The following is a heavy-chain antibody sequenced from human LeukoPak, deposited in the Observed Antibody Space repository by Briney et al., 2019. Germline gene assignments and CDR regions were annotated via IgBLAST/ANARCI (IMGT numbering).Heavy chain of an antibody. V-gene: IGHV1-18*01. Sequence: ASVKVSCKASGYTFTSYGISWVRQAPGQGLEWMGWISAYNGNTNYAQKLRGRVTMTTDTSTSTAYMELRSLRSDDTAVYYCARVVVQWQPYYYYMDVWGKGTTVTVSS. CDR1: GYTFTSYG. CDR3: ARVVVQWQPYYYYMDV. D-gene: IGHD6-19*01. J-gene: IGHJ6*03. CDR2: ISAYNGNT.